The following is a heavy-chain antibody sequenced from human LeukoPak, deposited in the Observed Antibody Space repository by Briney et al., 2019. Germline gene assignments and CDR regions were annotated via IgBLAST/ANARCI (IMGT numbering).Heavy chain of an antibody. J-gene: IGHJ4*02. CDR3: AKGPASSIAAAADLDY. CDR2: ISGSGDST. Sequence: PGGSLRLSCTASGFTFSSYAMGWVRQAPGKGLEWVSGISGSGDSTYYADSIKGRFTFSRDNSKNTLYLQMNSLRAEDTAVYYCAKGPASSIAAAADLDYWGQGTLVTVSS. CDR1: GFTFSSYA. D-gene: IGHD6-13*01. V-gene: IGHV3-23*01.